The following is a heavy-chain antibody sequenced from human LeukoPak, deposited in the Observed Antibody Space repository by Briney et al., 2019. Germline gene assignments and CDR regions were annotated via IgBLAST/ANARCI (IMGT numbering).Heavy chain of an antibody. CDR1: GGSISSSSYY. Sequence: PSETLSLTCTVSGGSISSSSYYWGWIRQPPGKGLEWIGSVYYTGSTYYNPSLKSRVTMSVDTSKNQFSLKLSSVTAADTAVYYCAPEGEDGYNLDYWGQGILVTVSS. J-gene: IGHJ4*02. CDR2: VYYTGST. V-gene: IGHV4-39*07. CDR3: APEGEDGYNLDY. D-gene: IGHD5-24*01.